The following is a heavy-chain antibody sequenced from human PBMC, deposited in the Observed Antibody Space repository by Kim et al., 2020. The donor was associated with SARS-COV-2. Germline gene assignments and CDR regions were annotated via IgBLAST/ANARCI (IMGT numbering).Heavy chain of an antibody. CDR2: ISYDGSNK. CDR1: GFTFSSYG. V-gene: IGHV3-30*18. D-gene: IGHD3-9*01. J-gene: IGHJ4*02. CDR3: AKGQINYDILTGFNYFDY. Sequence: GGSLRLSCAASGFTFSSYGMHWVRQAPGKGLEWVAVISYDGSNKYYADSVKGRFTISRDNSKNTLYLQMNSLRAEDTAVYYCAKGQINYDILTGFNYFDYWGQGTLVTVSS.